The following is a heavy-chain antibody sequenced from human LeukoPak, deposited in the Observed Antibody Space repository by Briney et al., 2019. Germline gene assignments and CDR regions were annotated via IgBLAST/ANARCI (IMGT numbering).Heavy chain of an antibody. D-gene: IGHD2-8*01. Sequence: GWSLRLSCAASGFTFSSYAMHWVRQAPGKGLEWVAVISYDGSNKYYAGSVKGRFTISRDNSKNTLYLQMNSLRAEDTAVYYCARDFSLIDCTNGVCYSGNWFDPWGQGTLVTVSS. CDR1: GFTFSSYA. CDR2: ISYDGSNK. J-gene: IGHJ5*02. V-gene: IGHV3-30-3*01. CDR3: ARDFSLIDCTNGVCYSGNWFDP.